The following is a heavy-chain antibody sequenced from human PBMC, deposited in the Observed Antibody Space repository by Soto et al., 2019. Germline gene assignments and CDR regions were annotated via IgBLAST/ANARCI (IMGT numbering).Heavy chain of an antibody. V-gene: IGHV3-48*01. D-gene: IGHD4-17*01. Sequence: PGGSLSLCCTASGFSLSPYTMKWVRQAPGKGLEWVSYMINSGNAVYYADSVRGRFTISRDIAKNSVYLQMNSLRVDDTAVYYCSRDEYGDVWGKGTTVTVSS. CDR1: GFSLSPYT. CDR3: SRDEYGDV. CDR2: MINSGNAV. J-gene: IGHJ6*04.